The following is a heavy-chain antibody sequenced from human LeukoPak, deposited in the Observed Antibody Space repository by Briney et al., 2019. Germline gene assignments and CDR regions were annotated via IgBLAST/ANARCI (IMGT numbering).Heavy chain of an antibody. Sequence: SETLSLTCTVSGGSIGTYYWSWIRQPAGKGLEWIGRIYTSEYTNYNSSLQSRVTISVDKSKNQFSLRLTSVTAADTAVYFCARVQQVAQVDHYSYYMDVWGKGTTVIVS. D-gene: IGHD1-1*01. J-gene: IGHJ6*03. V-gene: IGHV4-4*07. CDR1: GGSIGTYY. CDR3: ARVQQVAQVDHYSYYMDV. CDR2: IYTSEYT.